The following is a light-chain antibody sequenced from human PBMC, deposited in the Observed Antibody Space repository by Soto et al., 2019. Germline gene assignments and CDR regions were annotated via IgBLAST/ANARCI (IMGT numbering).Light chain of an antibody. CDR2: DAS. CDR1: QSILSSSNNRNY. Sequence: DIVMAQSPDSLAVSLGERGTINCKSSQSILSSSNNRNYLTWYQQKPGKAPKLLIYDASSLQSGVPPRFSGSGSGTDFTLTISSLQSEDFAVYYCQQYDNWPPFTFGPGTKVDIK. CDR3: QQYDNWPPFT. V-gene: IGKV4-1*01. J-gene: IGKJ3*01.